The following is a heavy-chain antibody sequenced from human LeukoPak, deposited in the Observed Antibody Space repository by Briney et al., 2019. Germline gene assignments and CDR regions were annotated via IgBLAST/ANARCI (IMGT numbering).Heavy chain of an antibody. D-gene: IGHD4-23*01. CDR2: IYPGDSDT. Sequence: NHGESLKISCKCSGYSFTSYWIGWVRQMPGKGLEWMGIIYPGDSDTRYSPSFQGQVTISADKSISTAYLQWSSLKASDTAMYYCARLIYGGNSVGAFDIWGQGTMVTVSS. CDR1: GYSFTSYW. CDR3: ARLIYGGNSVGAFDI. J-gene: IGHJ3*02. V-gene: IGHV5-51*01.